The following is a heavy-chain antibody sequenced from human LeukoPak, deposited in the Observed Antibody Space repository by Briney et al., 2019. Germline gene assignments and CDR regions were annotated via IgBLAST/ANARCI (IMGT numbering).Heavy chain of an antibody. Sequence: GGSLRLSCAASGFTFSSYAMSWVRQAPGKGLEWVSAISGSGGSTYYADSVKGRFTISRDNSKNTLFLQMNSLRAEDTAVYYCAINPKGTVTQAEYFQHWGQGTLVIVSS. CDR3: AINPKGTVTQAEYFQH. CDR2: ISGSGGST. D-gene: IGHD4-17*01. V-gene: IGHV3-23*01. CDR1: GFTFSSYA. J-gene: IGHJ1*01.